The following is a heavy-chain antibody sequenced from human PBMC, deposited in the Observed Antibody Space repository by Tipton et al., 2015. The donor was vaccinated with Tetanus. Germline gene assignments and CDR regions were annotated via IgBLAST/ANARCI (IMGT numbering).Heavy chain of an antibody. D-gene: IGHD1-14*01. CDR3: ARGTGDY. Sequence: LRLSCAVSGASISPYYWSWIRQPPGKGLEWIGSIHDSGTTNYNPSLKSRPTISVDTSKDQFSLKLSSVTAADTAVYYCARGTGDYWGQGTLVTVSS. CDR1: GASISPYY. CDR2: IHDSGTT. V-gene: IGHV4-59*01. J-gene: IGHJ4*02.